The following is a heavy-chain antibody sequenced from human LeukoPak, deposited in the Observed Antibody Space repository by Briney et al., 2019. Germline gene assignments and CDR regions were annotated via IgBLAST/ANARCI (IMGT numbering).Heavy chain of an antibody. J-gene: IGHJ4*02. CDR1: GYRFTNYW. CDR2: IYPGDSDT. Sequence: GGSLKISCKGSGYRFTNYWIGWVRQMPGKGLQWMGIIYPGDSDTRYSPSFQGQVTISADKSISTAYLQWSSLKASDTAMYYCARPLGPGTVYYWGQGTLVTVSS. D-gene: IGHD6-13*01. V-gene: IGHV5-51*01. CDR3: ARPLGPGTVYY.